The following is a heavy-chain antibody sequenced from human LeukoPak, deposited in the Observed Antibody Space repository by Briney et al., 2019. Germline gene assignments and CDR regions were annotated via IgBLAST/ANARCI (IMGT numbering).Heavy chain of an antibody. J-gene: IGHJ4*02. V-gene: IGHV4-34*01. CDR3: ARGLSAIVH. CDR2: INRGGIT. CDR1: GGSISSYY. D-gene: IGHD2-21*02. Sequence: SETLSLTCTVSGGSISSYYWSWIRQPPGKGLEWIGEINRGGITNHNPSLKSRVTISVDTSKNQFSLKLSSVTAADTAVYYCARGLSAIVHWGQGTLVTVSS.